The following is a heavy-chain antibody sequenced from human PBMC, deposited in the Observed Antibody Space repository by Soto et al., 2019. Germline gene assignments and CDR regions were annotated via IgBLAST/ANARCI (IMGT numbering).Heavy chain of an antibody. CDR3: AWTDYGAYYYYGMGV. CDR2: TIPLIGTGTP. CDR1: GDTFNKHA. D-gene: IGHD3-10*01. V-gene: IGHV1-69*06. Sequence: QVQLVQSGAEVKKPGSSVKISCKTSGDTFNKHAIIWVRQAPGQGLEWLGGTIPLIGTGTPNYAQKFQDRLTIIADRSTSTAYMELSSLRSEDTAVYYCAWTDYGAYYYYGMGVWGQGTTVTVSS. J-gene: IGHJ6*02.